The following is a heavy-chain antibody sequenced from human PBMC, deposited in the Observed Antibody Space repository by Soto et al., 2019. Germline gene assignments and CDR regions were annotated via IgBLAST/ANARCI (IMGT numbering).Heavy chain of an antibody. Sequence: GGSLRLSCAASGFTFGDYAMHWVRQVPGKGLEWVSGFKWNSGDVGYADSVRGRFTISRDNARNSLYLQMNSLRPEDTAVYYCAKDRSSGSPYYGMDFWGQGTMVTVSS. CDR2: FKWNSGDV. J-gene: IGHJ6*02. CDR1: GFTFGDYA. CDR3: AKDRSSGSPYYGMDF. D-gene: IGHD3-10*01. V-gene: IGHV3-9*01.